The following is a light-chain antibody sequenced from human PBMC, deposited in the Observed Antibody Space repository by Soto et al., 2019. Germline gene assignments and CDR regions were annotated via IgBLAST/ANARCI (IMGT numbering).Light chain of an antibody. CDR1: QSISTY. V-gene: IGKV1-39*01. J-gene: IGKJ4*01. Sequence: DIQMTQSPSSLSASIGDRITITCRASQSISTYLNWYQQKPGKAPSLLIYGASTLQSGVPSMFSGSGSATDFTLTISSLQPEDFATYYCQQTFITPPLTFGGGTKVEIK. CDR3: QQTFITPPLT. CDR2: GAS.